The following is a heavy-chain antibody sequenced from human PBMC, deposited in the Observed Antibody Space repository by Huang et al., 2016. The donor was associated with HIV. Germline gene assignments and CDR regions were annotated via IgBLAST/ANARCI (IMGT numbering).Heavy chain of an antibody. J-gene: IGHJ4*02. Sequence: EVHLVESGGGMVRPGRSLRLSCAASGFTFRSYWRNWVRQAPGRGLEWVANINLDGSERFDVDTVSGRFTISRDNANNSVSLQLNSLKAEDTGVYYCARGFQAKPGDYWGQGTLVTVSS. CDR2: INLDGSER. CDR3: ARGFQAKPGDY. CDR1: GFTFRSYW. V-gene: IGHV3-7*01.